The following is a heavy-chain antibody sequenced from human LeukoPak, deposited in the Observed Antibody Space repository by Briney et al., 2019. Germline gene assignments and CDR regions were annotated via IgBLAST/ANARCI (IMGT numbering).Heavy chain of an antibody. CDR3: AKTPGGYSSSWYVY. Sequence: GGPLRLSCAASGFTFSSYAMSWVRQAPGKGLEWVSAISGSGGSTYYADSVKGRFTISRDNSKNTLYLQMNSLRAEDAAVYYCAKTPGGYSSSWYVYWGQGTLVTVSS. D-gene: IGHD6-13*01. CDR2: ISGSGGST. CDR1: GFTFSSYA. V-gene: IGHV3-23*01. J-gene: IGHJ4*02.